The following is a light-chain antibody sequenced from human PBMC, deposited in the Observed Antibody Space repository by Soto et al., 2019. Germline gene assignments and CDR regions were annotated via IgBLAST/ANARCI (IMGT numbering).Light chain of an antibody. Sequence: QSALTQPASVSGSRGQSITISCTGTSSDVGRYNYVSWYQQYPGKAPKLMISEVSNRPSGVSNRFSGSKSGNTASLTISGLHAEDEADYYCSSYATGSTAYVFGVGTKVTVL. CDR1: SSDVGRYNY. CDR3: SSYATGSTAYV. J-gene: IGLJ1*01. CDR2: EVS. V-gene: IGLV2-14*01.